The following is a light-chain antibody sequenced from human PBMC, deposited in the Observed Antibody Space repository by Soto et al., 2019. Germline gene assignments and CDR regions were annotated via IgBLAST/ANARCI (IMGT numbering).Light chain of an antibody. CDR3: QQFGRSPWT. Sequence: DIVLTQSPGTLSLSPGERATLSCRASQRVTSTYLAWYKHKPGQPPRLLIFGASSRATGVPDRFSGSGSGTDFTLTISRREPEDFAVYYCQQFGRSPWTFGQGTKVEIK. CDR1: QRVTSTY. CDR2: GAS. J-gene: IGKJ1*01. V-gene: IGKV3-20*01.